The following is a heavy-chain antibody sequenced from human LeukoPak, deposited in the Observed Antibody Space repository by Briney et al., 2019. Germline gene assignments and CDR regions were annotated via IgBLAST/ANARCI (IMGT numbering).Heavy chain of an antibody. Sequence: SVKVSCKASGGTFSSYAISWVRQAPGQGLEWMGGIIPIFGTANYAQKFQGRVTITTDESTSTAYMELSSLRSEGTAVYYCARGESGLNWFDPWGQGTLVTVSS. J-gene: IGHJ5*02. D-gene: IGHD5-12*01. CDR2: IIPIFGTA. CDR3: ARGESGLNWFDP. CDR1: GGTFSSYA. V-gene: IGHV1-69*05.